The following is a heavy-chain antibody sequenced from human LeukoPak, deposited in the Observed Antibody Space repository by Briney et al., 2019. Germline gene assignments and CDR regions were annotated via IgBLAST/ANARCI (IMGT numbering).Heavy chain of an antibody. CDR3: ARDGRRHWFDP. J-gene: IGHJ5*02. CDR2: IDSDGSTT. CDR1: GFTFNTYG. Sequence: GGSLRLSCAASGFTFNTYGMHWVRQAPGKGPVWVSRIDSDGSTTRYADSVKGRFTISRDNAKNTLFLQMNSLRAEDTAVYYCARDGRRHWFDPWGQGTLVTVSS. V-gene: IGHV3-74*01.